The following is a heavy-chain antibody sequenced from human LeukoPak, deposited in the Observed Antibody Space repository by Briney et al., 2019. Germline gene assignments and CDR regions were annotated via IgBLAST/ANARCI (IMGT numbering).Heavy chain of an antibody. J-gene: IGHJ5*02. CDR1: GGTFSSYA. CDR2: IIPIFGTA. Sequence: SVKVSCKASGGTFSSYAISWVRQAPGQGLEWMGGIIPIFGTANYAQEFQGRVTITADESTSTAYMELSSLRSEDTAVYYCSLFGTRGYCSSTSCYPDPWGQGTLVTVSS. CDR3: SLFGTRGYCSSTSCYPDP. D-gene: IGHD2-2*01. V-gene: IGHV1-69*01.